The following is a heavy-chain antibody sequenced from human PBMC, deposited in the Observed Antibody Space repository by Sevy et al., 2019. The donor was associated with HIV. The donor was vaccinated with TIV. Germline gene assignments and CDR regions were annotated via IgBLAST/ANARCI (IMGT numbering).Heavy chain of an antibody. V-gene: IGHV3-23*01. CDR3: ARKYDSSGYFDY. CDR1: GFDFSSYP. Sequence: GESLKISCAASGFDFSSYPMHWVRQAPGKGLEWVSGISGSGGSGDKTNYADSVKGRFTISRDDSKNSLYLQLNSLRAEDTAIYYCARKYDSSGYFDYWGQGTLVTVSS. CDR2: ISGSGGSGDKT. J-gene: IGHJ4*02. D-gene: IGHD3-22*01.